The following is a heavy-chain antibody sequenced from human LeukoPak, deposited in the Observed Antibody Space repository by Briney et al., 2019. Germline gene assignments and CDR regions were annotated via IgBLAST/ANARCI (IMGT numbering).Heavy chain of an antibody. D-gene: IGHD1-26*01. CDR1: GGSITTTNW. CDR2: VHLSGAT. V-gene: IGHV4-4*02. Sequence: SGTLSLTCAGSGGSITTTNWWSWVRQPPGKGLEWIGEVHLSGATNYNPSLESRVSMSIDKSKNHLSLEVTSVTAADTAIYYCTRESGAFSPFGFWGQGTLLTVSS. CDR3: TRESGAFSPFGF. J-gene: IGHJ4*02.